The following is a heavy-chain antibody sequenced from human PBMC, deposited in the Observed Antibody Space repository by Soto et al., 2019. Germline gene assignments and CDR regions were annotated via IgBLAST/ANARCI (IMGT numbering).Heavy chain of an antibody. Sequence: PGWSLRLSCAVSGFSSSGHWMSWVRQAPGRGMEWVSYIKPDGSEKWYVDSVKVRFTISRDNDKNSLYLQMNRLRLEDTAVHYCARANYGLHXWGQGTTFTVS. V-gene: IGHV3-7*01. CDR2: IKPDGSEK. CDR1: GFSSSGHW. D-gene: IGHD2-8*01. J-gene: IGHJ6*02. CDR3: ARANYGLHX.